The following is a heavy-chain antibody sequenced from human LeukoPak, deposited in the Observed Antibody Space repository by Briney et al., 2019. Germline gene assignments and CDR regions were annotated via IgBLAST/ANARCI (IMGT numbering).Heavy chain of an antibody. CDR2: ISSSSSYI. D-gene: IGHD6-13*01. V-gene: IGHV3-21*01. Sequence: TAGGSLRLSCAASGFTFSSYSMNWVRQAPGKGLEWVSSISSSSSYIYYADSVKSRFTISRDSSKDTLYLQMNSLRAEDTAVYYCARRLSSSWSHDYWGQGTLVTVSS. CDR3: ARRLSSSWSHDY. CDR1: GFTFSSYS. J-gene: IGHJ4*02.